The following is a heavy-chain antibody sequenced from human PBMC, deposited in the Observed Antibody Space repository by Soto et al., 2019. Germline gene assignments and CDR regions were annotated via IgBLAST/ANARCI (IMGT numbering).Heavy chain of an antibody. D-gene: IGHD1-1*01. V-gene: IGHV3-23*01. J-gene: IGHJ6*02. Sequence: GGSLRLSCAASGFTFSSYARSWVRQAPGKGLEWVSAISGSGGSTYYADSVKGRFTISRDNSKNTLYLQMNSLRAEDTAVYYCAKELKYSGLHYYHGMDVWGQGTAVTVSS. CDR3: AKELKYSGLHYYHGMDV. CDR2: ISGSGGST. CDR1: GFTFSSYA.